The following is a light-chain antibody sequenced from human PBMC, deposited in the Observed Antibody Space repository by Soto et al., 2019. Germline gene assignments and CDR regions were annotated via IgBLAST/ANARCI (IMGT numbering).Light chain of an antibody. V-gene: IGLV3-9*01. CDR3: QVWDSSTVV. J-gene: IGLJ3*02. CDR2: RDS. CDR1: NIGSKS. Sequence: SSELTQPLSVSVALGQTARITCGGNNIGSKSVHWYQQKPGQAPVLVMYRDSNRPSGIPERFSGSNSGNTATLTISRAQAGDEADYYCQVWDSSTVVFGGGTKLTVL.